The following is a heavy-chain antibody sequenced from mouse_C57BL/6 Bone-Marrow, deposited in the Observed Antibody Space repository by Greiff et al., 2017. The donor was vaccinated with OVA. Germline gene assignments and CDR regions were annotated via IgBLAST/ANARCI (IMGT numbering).Heavy chain of an antibody. CDR2: IYPGSGST. Sequence: QVHVKQSGAELVKPGASVKMSCKASGYTFTSYWITWVKQRPGQGLEWIGDIYPGSGSTNYNEKFKSKATLTVDTSSSTAYMQLSSLTSEDSAVYYCAYYYGSRDYWGQGTTLTVSS. D-gene: IGHD1-1*01. CDR1: GYTFTSYW. CDR3: AYYYGSRDY. V-gene: IGHV1-55*01. J-gene: IGHJ2*01.